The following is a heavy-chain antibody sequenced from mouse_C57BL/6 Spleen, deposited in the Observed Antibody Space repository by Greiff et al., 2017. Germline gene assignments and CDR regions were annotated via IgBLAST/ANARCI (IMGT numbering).Heavy chain of an antibody. CDR2: IDPEDGDT. V-gene: IGHV14-1*01. J-gene: IGHJ2*01. D-gene: IGHD2-2*01. CDR3: TTTMVTTSPFDY. Sequence: EVQLQQSGAELVRPGASVKLSCTASGFNIKDYYMHWVKQRPEQGLEWIGRIDPEDGDTEYAPKFQGKATMTADTSSNTAYLQLSSLTSEDTAVYYCTTTMVTTSPFDYWGQGTTLTVSS. CDR1: GFNIKDYY.